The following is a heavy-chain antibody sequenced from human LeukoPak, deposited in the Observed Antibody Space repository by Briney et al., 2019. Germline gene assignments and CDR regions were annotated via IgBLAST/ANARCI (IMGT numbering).Heavy chain of an antibody. CDR3: ARGPTAMGV. CDR1: GGSFSGYY. Sequence: SETLSLTCAVYGGSFSGYYWSWIRQPPGKGLEWIGEINHSGSTNYNPSLKSRVTLSVDTSKNQFSLKLSSVTAADTAVYYCARGPTAMGVWGQGTTVTVSS. D-gene: IGHD4-4*01. CDR2: INHSGST. V-gene: IGHV4-34*01. J-gene: IGHJ6*02.